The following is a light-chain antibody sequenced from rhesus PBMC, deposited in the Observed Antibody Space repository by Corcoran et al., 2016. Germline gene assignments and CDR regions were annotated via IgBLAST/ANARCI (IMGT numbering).Light chain of an antibody. CDR1: QGISSY. V-gene: IGKV1-38*01. Sequence: DIQLTQSPSSLSASVGDRVTITCRASQGISSYLAWYQQKPGKAPKLLIYDALNLQSGVPSRFSGSGSGTDFTLTISSLQPEDFAVYYCQQRNSSPLTFGGGTKVEIK. CDR2: DAL. J-gene: IGKJ4*01. CDR3: QQRNSSPLT.